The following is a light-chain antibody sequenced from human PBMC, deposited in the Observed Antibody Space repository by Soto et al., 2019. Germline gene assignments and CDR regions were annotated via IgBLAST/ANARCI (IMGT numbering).Light chain of an antibody. Sequence: QSALTQPRSVSVSPGQSVTISCTGTSSDVGGYNYVSWYQQHPGKAPKLMIYDVSKRPSGVPDRFSGSKSGNTASLPISGLQAEDEADYYCCSYAGSYTLVFGGGTQLTVL. CDR2: DVS. CDR1: SSDVGGYNY. V-gene: IGLV2-11*01. CDR3: CSYAGSYTLV. J-gene: IGLJ2*01.